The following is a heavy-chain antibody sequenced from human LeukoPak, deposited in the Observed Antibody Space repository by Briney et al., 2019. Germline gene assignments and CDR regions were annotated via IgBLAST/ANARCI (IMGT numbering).Heavy chain of an antibody. D-gene: IGHD4-23*01. CDR1: GGSFIGYH. CDR2: INDRGHT. V-gene: IGHV4-34*01. Sequence: SETLSLTCAVHGGSFIGYHWNWIRQFPGKGLEWIGEINDRGHTNYNPSLESRVTISVDTSKKQFSLKLSSVAAADTAVYYCARDPTTVVTTPYYFDFWGQGTLVTVSS. J-gene: IGHJ4*02. CDR3: ARDPTTVVTTPYYFDF.